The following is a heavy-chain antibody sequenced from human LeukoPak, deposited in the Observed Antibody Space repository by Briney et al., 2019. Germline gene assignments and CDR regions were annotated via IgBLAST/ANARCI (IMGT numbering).Heavy chain of an antibody. D-gene: IGHD3-10*01. J-gene: IGHJ6*04. V-gene: IGHV4-30-4*01. CDR3: ARDKAAGLRFGEFAGMDV. CDR2: IYYSGST. CDR1: GGSISSGDYY. Sequence: PSETLSLTCTVSGGSISSGDYYWSWIRQPPGKGLEWIGYIYYSGSTYYNPSLKSRVTISVDTYKNQFSLKLSSVTAADTAVYYCARDKAAGLRFGEFAGMDVWGKGTTVTASS.